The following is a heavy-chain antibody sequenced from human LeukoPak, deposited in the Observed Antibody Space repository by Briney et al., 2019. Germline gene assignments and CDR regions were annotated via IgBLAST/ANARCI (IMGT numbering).Heavy chain of an antibody. D-gene: IGHD3-10*01. V-gene: IGHV3-23*01. Sequence: GGSLRLSCAASGFTFSGFAMTWLRQAPGNGLEWVSTITASGSSTYYTDSVKGRFTISRDNSKNTLYLQMNSLRADDTAVYYCAKTTGYFYFDSGTYPDHWGQGTLVTVSS. CDR1: GFTFSGFA. CDR2: ITASGSST. CDR3: AKTTGYFYFDSGTYPDH. J-gene: IGHJ4*02.